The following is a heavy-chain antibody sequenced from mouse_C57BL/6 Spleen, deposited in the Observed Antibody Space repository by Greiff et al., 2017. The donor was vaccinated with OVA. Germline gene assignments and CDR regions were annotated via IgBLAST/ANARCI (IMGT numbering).Heavy chain of an antibody. Sequence: VQLQQPGAELVKPGASVKMSCKASGYTFTSYWITWVKQRPGQGLEWIGDIYPGSGSTNYNEKFKGKATLTVDTSSSTAYMQLSSLTSEDSAVYYCARGEYAESWFAYWGQGTLVTVSA. CDR1: GYTFTSYW. CDR3: ARGEYAESWFAY. D-gene: IGHD5-1*01. CDR2: IYPGSGST. V-gene: IGHV1-55*01. J-gene: IGHJ3*01.